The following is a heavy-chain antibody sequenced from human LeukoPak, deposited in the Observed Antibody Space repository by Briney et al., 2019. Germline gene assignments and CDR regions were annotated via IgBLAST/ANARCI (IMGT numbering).Heavy chain of an antibody. CDR3: ARDYYDFWSGSGRNGNDYYYYYSMDV. CDR1: GGTFSSYA. V-gene: IGHV1-69*01. D-gene: IGHD3-3*01. CDR2: IISIFGTA. Sequence: SVKVTCKASGGTFSSYAISWVRQAPGQGLEWMGGIISIFGTANYAQKFQDRVTITADESTSTAYMELSSLRSEDTAVYYCARDYYDFWSGSGRNGNDYYYYYSMDVWGKGTTVTVSS. J-gene: IGHJ6*03.